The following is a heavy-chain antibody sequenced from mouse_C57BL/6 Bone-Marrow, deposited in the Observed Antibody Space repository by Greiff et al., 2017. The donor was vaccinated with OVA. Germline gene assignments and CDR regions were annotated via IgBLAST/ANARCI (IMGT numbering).Heavy chain of an antibody. CDR1: GYTFTSYG. CDR2: IYPRSGNP. J-gene: IGHJ4*01. Sequence: QVQLQQSGAELARPGASVKLSCKASGYTFTSYGISWVKQRTGQGLEWIGEIYPRSGNPYYNEKFKGKATLTADKSSSTAYMELRSLTSEDSAVYFCARGSSYYAMDYWGQGTSVTVSS. CDR3: ARGSSYYAMDY. V-gene: IGHV1-81*01.